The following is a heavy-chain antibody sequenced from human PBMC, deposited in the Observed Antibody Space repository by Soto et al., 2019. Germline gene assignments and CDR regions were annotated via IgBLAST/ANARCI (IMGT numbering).Heavy chain of an antibody. J-gene: IGHJ4*02. V-gene: IGHV3-49*03. D-gene: IGHD5-12*01. CDR2: SRSKGYGGTT. CDR3: TRGMYTAYEKAPLFFDF. Sequence: GSLIVSCTPSVFTFGAYALSWFRQAPGKGLEWVGFSRSKGYGGTTEFAASVRGRFTISRDDSNSIAYLQMKSLKTEDTAVYYCTRGMYTAYEKAPLFFDFWGQGTMVTVSS. CDR1: VFTFGAYA.